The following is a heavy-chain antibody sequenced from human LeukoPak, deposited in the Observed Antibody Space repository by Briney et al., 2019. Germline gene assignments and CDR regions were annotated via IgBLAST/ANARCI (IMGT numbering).Heavy chain of an antibody. CDR1: GFTISSYW. Sequence: PGGSLRLSCVASGFTISSYWMHWVRQAPGKGLVWVSRISSDGSTTNYADSVKGRFTISRDNAKTTLYLQMNSLTGEDTAVYFCARTAAGPEYWGQGTRVTVSS. V-gene: IGHV3-74*01. J-gene: IGHJ4*02. D-gene: IGHD6-19*01. CDR3: ARTAAGPEY. CDR2: ISSDGSTT.